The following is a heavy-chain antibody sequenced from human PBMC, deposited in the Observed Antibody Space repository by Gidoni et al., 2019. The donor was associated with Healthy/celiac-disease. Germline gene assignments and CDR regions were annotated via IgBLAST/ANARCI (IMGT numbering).Heavy chain of an antibody. V-gene: IGHV3-7*03. Sequence: EVQLVESGGGLVQPGGSLRLSCAASGFTFSSYWMSWVRQAPGKGLEWVANIKQDGSEKYYVDSVKGRFTISRDNAKNSLYLQMNSLRAEDTAVYYCARESIAAAGTNWFDPWGQGTLVTVSS. CDR1: GFTFSSYW. CDR3: ARESIAAAGTNWFDP. J-gene: IGHJ5*02. CDR2: IKQDGSEK. D-gene: IGHD6-13*01.